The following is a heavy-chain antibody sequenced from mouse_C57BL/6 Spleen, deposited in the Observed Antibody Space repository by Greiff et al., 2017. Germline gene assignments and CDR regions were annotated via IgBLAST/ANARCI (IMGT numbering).Heavy chain of an antibody. Sequence: QVQLQQPGAELVKPGASVKLSCKASGYTFTSYWMHWVKQRPGQGLEWIGMIHPNSGSTNYNEKFKSKATLTVDKSSSTAYMQLSNLTTEDSAVYYCARDYGSSYDAMDYWGQGTSVTVSS. CDR3: ARDYGSSYDAMDY. CDR2: IHPNSGST. J-gene: IGHJ4*01. CDR1: GYTFTSYW. V-gene: IGHV1-64*01. D-gene: IGHD1-1*01.